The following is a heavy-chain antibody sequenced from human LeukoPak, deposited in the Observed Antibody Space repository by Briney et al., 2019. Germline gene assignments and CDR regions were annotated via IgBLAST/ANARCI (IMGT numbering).Heavy chain of an antibody. CDR2: IYYSGST. Sequence: PSETLSLTCTVSGGSISSGGYYWSWIRQHPGKGLEWIGYIYYSGSTYYNPSLKSRVTISVDTYKNQFSLKLSSVTAADTAVYYCARVIDYGVDYWGQGTLVTVSS. CDR3: ARVIDYGVDY. J-gene: IGHJ4*02. V-gene: IGHV4-31*03. CDR1: GGSISSGGYY. D-gene: IGHD4-17*01.